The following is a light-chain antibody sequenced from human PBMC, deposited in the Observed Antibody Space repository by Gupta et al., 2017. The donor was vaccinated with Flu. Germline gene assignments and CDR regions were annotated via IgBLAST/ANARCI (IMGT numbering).Light chain of an antibody. CDR3: QSYDSSPLWV. CDR2: EDN. CDR1: SGAIASNY. J-gene: IGLJ3*02. V-gene: IGLV6-57*01. Sequence: NFILTQPHSVSESPGKTVTISCTRSSGAIASNYVQWYQQRPGSSPTTVIFEDNQRPSGVPDRFSGSIDSSSTSASLTISGLKTEDDAYYYCQSYDSSPLWVFGGGTKLTVL.